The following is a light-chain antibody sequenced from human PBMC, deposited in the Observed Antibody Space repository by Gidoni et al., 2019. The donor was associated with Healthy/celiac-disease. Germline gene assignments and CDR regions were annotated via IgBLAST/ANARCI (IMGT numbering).Light chain of an antibody. J-gene: IGKJ1*01. V-gene: IGKV1-39*01. Sequence: DVQMTPSPSSLSASVGDRVTITCRASQSISSYLNWYQQKPGKAPKLLIYAASSWESGVPARFSGSGSGTDFTLTISSLQPEDFATYYCQQSNSTATWTFGQGTKVEIK. CDR3: QQSNSTATWT. CDR1: QSISSY. CDR2: AAS.